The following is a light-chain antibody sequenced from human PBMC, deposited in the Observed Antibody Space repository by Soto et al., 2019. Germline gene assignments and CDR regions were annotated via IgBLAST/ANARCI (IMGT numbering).Light chain of an antibody. CDR3: SSYTRSSTHWV. J-gene: IGLJ3*02. V-gene: IGLV2-14*01. Sequence: QSALTQPASVSGSPGQSITISCTGTSSDVGGYNYVSWYQQHPVKAPKLMIYEVTNRPSGVSNRFSGSKSGNTASLTISGLQAEDEADYSCSSYTRSSTHWVFGGGTKLTVL. CDR2: EVT. CDR1: SSDVGGYNY.